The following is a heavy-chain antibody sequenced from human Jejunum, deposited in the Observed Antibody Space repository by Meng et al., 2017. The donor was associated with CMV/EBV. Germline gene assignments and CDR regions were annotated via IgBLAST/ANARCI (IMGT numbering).Heavy chain of an antibody. J-gene: IGHJ6*02. V-gene: IGHV3-9*01. CDR2: ISWNSGKL. CDR3: AKDFGPSLVPAAIWSYGMDV. D-gene: IGHD2-2*01. CDR1: DYA. Sequence: DYAMDWVRQAPGEGLEWVSGISWNSGKLGYADSVKGRFTISRDNAKNSLYLQMNTLRAEATALYYCAKDFGPSLVPAAIWSYGMDVWGQGTTVTVSS.